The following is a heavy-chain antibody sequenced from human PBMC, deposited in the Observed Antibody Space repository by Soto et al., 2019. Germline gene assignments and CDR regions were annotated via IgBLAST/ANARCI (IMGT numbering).Heavy chain of an antibody. Sequence: EGQLLESGGGLVQPGGSLRLSCVASGFTFKNFAMTWVRQAPGKGMEWVSAICGSGSSANYADSVKGRFTVSRDYSKSTMYLQMGGLRVDDTALYYCAKDAVAYNGEWDWFVFWGQGTLVTVSS. J-gene: IGHJ5*01. CDR1: GFTFKNFA. CDR3: AKDAVAYNGEWDWFVF. V-gene: IGHV3-23*01. D-gene: IGHD3-10*01. CDR2: ICGSGSSA.